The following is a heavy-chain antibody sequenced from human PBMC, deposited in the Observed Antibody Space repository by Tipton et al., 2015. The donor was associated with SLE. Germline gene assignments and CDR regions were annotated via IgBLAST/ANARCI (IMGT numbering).Heavy chain of an antibody. V-gene: IGHV1-18*01. D-gene: IGHD6-25*01. CDR3: ARGIVDVGSGGLSSWYLDL. CDR1: GYTFATYV. CDR2: ISPNNGNT. J-gene: IGHJ2*01. Sequence: QVQLVQSGAEVKEPGASVKVSCKTSGYTFATYVIAWVRQAPGQGLEWLGWISPNNGNTNYAQTVHGRVTLTTDTSTSTAYMELRSLRSDDTAVYYCARGIVDVGSGGLSSWYLDLWGRGTLVAVSS.